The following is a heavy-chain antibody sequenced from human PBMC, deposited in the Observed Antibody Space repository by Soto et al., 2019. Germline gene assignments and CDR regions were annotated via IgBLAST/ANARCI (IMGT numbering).Heavy chain of an antibody. Sequence: GSLRLSFAAAGFTFSSYGIHWVRQAPGKGLEWVAGIWYNGSNKYYADSGKGRFTISRDNSKNTLYLQMNSLRAEDTAVYYCARDKTKLSAAGRKGVFDYWGQGTLVTVSS. J-gene: IGHJ4*02. CDR3: ARDKTKLSAAGRKGVFDY. V-gene: IGHV3-33*01. CDR2: IWYNGSNK. CDR1: GFTFSSYG. D-gene: IGHD6-13*01.